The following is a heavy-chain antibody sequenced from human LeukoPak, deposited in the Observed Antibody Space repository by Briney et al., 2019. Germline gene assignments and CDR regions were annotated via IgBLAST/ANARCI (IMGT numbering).Heavy chain of an antibody. Sequence: GESLMISCKGSGYRFNAYWIAWVRQMPGKSLEWMGIIYHDDTDTRYSPSFQGQVTISADKSVRTAYLQWSSLKASDTAMYYCARPNITSYYDSRGYDAFDVWGQGTMVTVSS. V-gene: IGHV5-51*01. D-gene: IGHD3-22*01. CDR1: GYRFNAYW. J-gene: IGHJ3*01. CDR2: IYHDDTDT. CDR3: ARPNITSYYDSRGYDAFDV.